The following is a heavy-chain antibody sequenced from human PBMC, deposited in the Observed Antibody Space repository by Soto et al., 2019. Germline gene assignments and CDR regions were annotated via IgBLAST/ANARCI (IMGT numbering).Heavy chain of an antibody. D-gene: IGHD3-3*01. CDR3: ARDKLRFLEWSHP. Sequence: GRSLRLSCAASGFTFRSYSMNWVRQAPGKGLEWVSYISSSSSTIYYADSVKGRFTISRDNAKNSLYLQMNSLRAEDTAVYYYARDKLRFLEWSHPWGQGTLVTVSS. J-gene: IGHJ4*02. CDR2: ISSSSSTI. CDR1: GFTFRSYS. V-gene: IGHV3-48*01.